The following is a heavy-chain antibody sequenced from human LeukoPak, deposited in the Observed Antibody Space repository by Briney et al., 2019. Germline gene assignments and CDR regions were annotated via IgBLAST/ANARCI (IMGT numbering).Heavy chain of an antibody. CDR3: ARDRRYCSGGSCRGPYFDY. V-gene: IGHV4-59*01. J-gene: IGHJ4*02. D-gene: IGHD2-15*01. Sequence: PSETLSLTCAVSGGSIRSYYWSWIRQPPGKGLEWIGYIYYSGSTNYNPSLKSRVTISVDTSKNQFSLKLSSVTAADTAVYYCARDRRYCSGGSCRGPYFDYWGQGTLVTVSS. CDR1: GGSIRSYY. CDR2: IYYSGST.